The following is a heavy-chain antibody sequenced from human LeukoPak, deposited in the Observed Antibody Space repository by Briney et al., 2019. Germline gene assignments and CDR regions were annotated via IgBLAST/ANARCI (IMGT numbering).Heavy chain of an antibody. J-gene: IGHJ5*02. V-gene: IGHV3-30*18. D-gene: IGHD5-18*01. Sequence: PGRSLRLSCAASGFTFSSYGMHWVRQAPGKGLEWVAVISYDGSNKYYADSVKGRFTISRDNSKNTLYLQINSLRAEDTAVYYCAKDSGGDTAMDFDPWGQGTLVTVSS. CDR1: GFTFSSYG. CDR3: AKDSGGDTAMDFDP. CDR2: ISYDGSNK.